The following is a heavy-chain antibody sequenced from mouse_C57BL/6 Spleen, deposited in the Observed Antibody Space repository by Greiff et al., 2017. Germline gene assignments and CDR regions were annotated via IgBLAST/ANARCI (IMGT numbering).Heavy chain of an antibody. Sequence: QVQLQQSGPELVKPGASVKISCKASGYAFTSSWMNWVKQRPGKGLEWIGRFSPGDGDTNYNGKFKGKATLTADKSSSTAYMQLSCLTAGDSAVYFCAWALDYGGQGTTLTVSS. CDR1: GYAFTSSW. V-gene: IGHV1-82*01. CDR3: AWALDY. CDR2: FSPGDGDT. J-gene: IGHJ2*01.